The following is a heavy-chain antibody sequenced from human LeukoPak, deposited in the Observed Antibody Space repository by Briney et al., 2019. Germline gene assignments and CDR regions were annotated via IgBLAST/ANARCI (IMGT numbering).Heavy chain of an antibody. V-gene: IGHV4-39*01. CDR1: GGSISSSSYY. D-gene: IGHD6-19*01. J-gene: IGHJ4*02. CDR2: IYYSGST. CDR3: ASLGPVAGTLGY. Sequence: KSSETLSLTCTVSGGSISSSSYYWGWIRQPPGKGLEWIGSIYYSGSTYYNPSLKSRVTISVDTSKNQFSLKLSSVTAADTAVYYCASLGPVAGTLGYWGQGTLVTVSS.